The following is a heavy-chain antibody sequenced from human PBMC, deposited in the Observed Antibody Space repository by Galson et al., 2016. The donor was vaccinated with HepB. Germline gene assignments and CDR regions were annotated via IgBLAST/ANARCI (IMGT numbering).Heavy chain of an antibody. CDR1: GFTFSDSP. CDR2: IRSKAYGYAP. V-gene: IGHV3-73*01. Sequence: SLRLSCAASGFTFSDSPIHWVRQASGKGLEWVGRIRSKAYGYAPVYDVSVKGRFTISRDDSKNTTYLQMNSLRAEDTAMYYCVREPGENWGWGAFDIWGQGTMVTVSS. CDR3: VREPGENWGWGAFDI. D-gene: IGHD7-27*01. J-gene: IGHJ3*02.